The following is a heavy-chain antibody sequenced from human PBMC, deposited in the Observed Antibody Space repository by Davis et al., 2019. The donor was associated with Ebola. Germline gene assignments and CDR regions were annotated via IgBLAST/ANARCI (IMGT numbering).Heavy chain of an antibody. Sequence: ASVKVSCKASGYTFTSYDINWVRQATGQGLEWMGWITPNSGYTGSAQKFQGRVTMTRNTSINTAYMELSGLTSEDTALYFCARGQIGYSGRFRFDSWGQGTLVTVSS. D-gene: IGHD5-12*01. CDR3: ARGQIGYSGRFRFDS. CDR1: GYTFTSYD. CDR2: ITPNSGYT. V-gene: IGHV1-8*01. J-gene: IGHJ4*02.